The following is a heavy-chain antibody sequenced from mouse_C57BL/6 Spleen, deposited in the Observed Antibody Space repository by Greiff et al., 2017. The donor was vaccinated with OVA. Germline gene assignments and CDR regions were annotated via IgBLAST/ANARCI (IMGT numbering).Heavy chain of an antibody. CDR2: IYPGDGDT. V-gene: IGHV1-80*01. J-gene: IGHJ2*01. CDR3: ARGGRQLRPFDY. CDR1: GYAFSSYW. Sequence: VQRVESGAELVKPGASVKISCKASGYAFSSYWMNWVKQRPGKGLEWIGQIYPGDGDTNYNGKFKGKATLTADKSSSTAYMQLSSLTSEDSAVYFCARGGRQLRPFDYWGQGTTLTVSS. D-gene: IGHD3-2*02.